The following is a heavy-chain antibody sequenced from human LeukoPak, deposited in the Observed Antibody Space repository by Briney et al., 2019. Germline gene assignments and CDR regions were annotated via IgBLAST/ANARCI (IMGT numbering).Heavy chain of an antibody. CDR3: AKIQEYHLNFDY. V-gene: IGHV3-9*01. J-gene: IGHJ4*02. CDR2: ISWNSGSI. Sequence: GGSLRLSCAASGFTFDDYAMHWVRQAPGKGLEWVSGISWNSGSIGYADSVKGRFTISRDNAKNSLYLQMNSLRAEDTAVYYCAKIQEYHLNFDYWGQGTLVTVSS. CDR1: GFTFDDYA. D-gene: IGHD2-2*01.